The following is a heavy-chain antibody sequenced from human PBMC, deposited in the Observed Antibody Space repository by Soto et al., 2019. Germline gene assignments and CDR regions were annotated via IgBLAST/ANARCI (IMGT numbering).Heavy chain of an antibody. J-gene: IGHJ4*02. D-gene: IGHD4-17*01. V-gene: IGHV3-23*01. CDR1: GFTFSSYA. Sequence: WGFLRLSRAACGFTFSSYAMSLVRQAPGKGLEWVSAISGSGGSTYYADSVKGRFTISRDNSKNTLYLQMNSLRAEDTAVYYCAKEWGTTVTYDYWGQGTLVTVSS. CDR3: AKEWGTTVTYDY. CDR2: ISGSGGST.